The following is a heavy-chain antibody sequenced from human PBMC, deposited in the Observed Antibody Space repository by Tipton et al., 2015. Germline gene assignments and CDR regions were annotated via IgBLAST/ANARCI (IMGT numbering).Heavy chain of an antibody. D-gene: IGHD5-24*01. Sequence: TLSLTCTVSGGSINNYYWSWIRQPPGKGLEWIGYISYTETSHYNPSLKSRVTISTDTSKNQFSLKLSSVTAADTAVYYCARDLEHGMDVWGQGTTVTVSS. CDR3: ARDLEHGMDV. V-gene: IGHV4-59*01. CDR2: ISYTETS. J-gene: IGHJ6*02. CDR1: GGSINNYY.